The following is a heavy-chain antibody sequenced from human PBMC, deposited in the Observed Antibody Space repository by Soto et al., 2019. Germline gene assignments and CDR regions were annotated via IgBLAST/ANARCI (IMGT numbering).Heavy chain of an antibody. CDR2: ISDTGRTI. CDR3: AGFKEGKIVGLRWLDP. J-gene: IGHJ5*02. V-gene: IGHV3-11*01. CDR1: GVDFRGSY. D-gene: IGHD3-16*02. Sequence: HLEESGGGLVEPGGSLRLTCVGSGVDFRGSYMNWIRQAPGKGLEWISYISDTGRTIHYADSVKGRFVISRDNSRDSLYLQMNDLRADDTPIYYCAGFKEGKIVGLRWLDPWGQGTRVTVSS.